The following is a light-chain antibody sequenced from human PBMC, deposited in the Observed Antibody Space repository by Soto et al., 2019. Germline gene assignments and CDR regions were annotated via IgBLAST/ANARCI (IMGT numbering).Light chain of an antibody. Sequence: SASVGDRVTITCRASQSTSSWLAWYQQKPGKAPKLLIYDVSSLESGVPSRFSGSGSGTEFTLTISSLQPDDSATYYCQQYNTFWTFGQGTKVDIK. CDR2: DVS. CDR1: QSTSSW. CDR3: QQYNTFWT. J-gene: IGKJ1*01. V-gene: IGKV1-5*01.